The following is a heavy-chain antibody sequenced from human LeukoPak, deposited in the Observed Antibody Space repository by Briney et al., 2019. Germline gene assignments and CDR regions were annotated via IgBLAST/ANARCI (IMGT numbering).Heavy chain of an antibody. D-gene: IGHD6-13*01. V-gene: IGHV4-61*02. CDR3: ARDVVAAAGTWDY. Sequence: SETLSLTCTVSGDSISSTNYYWTWIRQPAGKGLEWIGRIYTSGSTNYNPSLKSRVTMSVDTSKNQFSLKLSSVTAADTAVYYCARDVVAAAGTWDYWGQGTLVTVSS. CDR2: IYTSGST. CDR1: GDSISSTNYY. J-gene: IGHJ4*02.